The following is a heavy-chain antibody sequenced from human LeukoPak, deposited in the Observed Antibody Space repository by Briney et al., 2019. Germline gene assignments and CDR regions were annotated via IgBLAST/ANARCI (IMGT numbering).Heavy chain of an antibody. Sequence: PGGSLRLSCAASGFTFSSYQMNWVRQAPGKGLEWVSYISSSGSTIYYADSVKGRFTISRDNSKNTVYLQMNSLRAEDTAMYYCAQWRGVDMATNWAKFWHFWGQGTLVTVSS. J-gene: IGHJ4*02. D-gene: IGHD5-24*01. V-gene: IGHV3-48*03. CDR3: AQWRGVDMATNWAKFWHF. CDR1: GFTFSSYQ. CDR2: ISSSGSTI.